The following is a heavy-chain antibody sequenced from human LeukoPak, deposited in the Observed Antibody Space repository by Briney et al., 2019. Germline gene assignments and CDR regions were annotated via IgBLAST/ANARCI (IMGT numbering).Heavy chain of an antibody. CDR2: ISSRCRTR. V-gene: IGHV3-48*03. Sequence: GGSLRLSCAASGFTFNNYEMNWVRQAPGKGLEWVSYISSRCRTRFHADSVKGRFTMSRDNAKNSLYLQMNSLRAEDTAVYHCARVLNTSEYGNYVDYWGQGTLVTVSS. CDR1: GFTFNNYE. D-gene: IGHD2-8*01. J-gene: IGHJ4*02. CDR3: ARVLNTSEYGNYVDY.